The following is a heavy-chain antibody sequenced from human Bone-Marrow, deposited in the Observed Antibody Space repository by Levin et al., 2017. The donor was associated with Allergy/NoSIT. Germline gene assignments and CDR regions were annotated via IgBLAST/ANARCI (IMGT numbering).Heavy chain of an antibody. Sequence: PSETLSLTCTVSGGSISSSSYYWGWIRKPPGKGLEWIGSIYYSGSTYYNPSLKSRVTISVDTSKNQFSLKLSSVTAADTAVYYCARRYGGRRGAAGKGWFDPWGQGTLVTVSS. CDR1: GGSISSSSYY. D-gene: IGHD6-13*01. CDR3: ARRYGGRRGAAGKGWFDP. V-gene: IGHV4-39*01. J-gene: IGHJ5*02. CDR2: IYYSGST.